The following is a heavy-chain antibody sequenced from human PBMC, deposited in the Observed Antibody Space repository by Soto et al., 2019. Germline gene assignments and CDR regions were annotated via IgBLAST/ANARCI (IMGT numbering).Heavy chain of an antibody. D-gene: IGHD1-26*01. CDR1: GGSFSGYY. Sequence: QVQLQQWGAGLLKPSETLFLTCAVYGGSFSGYYWSWIRQPPGKGLEWIGEINHSGSTNYNPSLKSRVTISVDMSKNQFSLKLSSVTAADTAVYYCARGGAGSYFRRAFDIWGQGTMVTVSS. CDR2: INHSGST. J-gene: IGHJ3*02. CDR3: ARGGAGSYFRRAFDI. V-gene: IGHV4-34*01.